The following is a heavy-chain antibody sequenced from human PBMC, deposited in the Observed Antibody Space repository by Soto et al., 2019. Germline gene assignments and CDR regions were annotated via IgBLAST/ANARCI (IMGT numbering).Heavy chain of an antibody. CDR2: IYHNRNT. CDR3: ARVPSP. CDR1: GGSISSGGYS. Sequence: QLQLQESGSGLVKPSQTLSLTCAVSGGSISSGGYSWSWFRQPPGKGLEWIGYIYHNRNTYYNPSLKRRVTRSVARSKNQFSLKLGSVTAADTAMYYCARVPSPWGQGTLVTVSS. V-gene: IGHV4-30-2*01. J-gene: IGHJ5*02.